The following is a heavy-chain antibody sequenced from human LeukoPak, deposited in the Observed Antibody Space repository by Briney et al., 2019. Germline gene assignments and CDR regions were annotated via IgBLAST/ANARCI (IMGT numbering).Heavy chain of an antibody. D-gene: IGHD2-2*01. CDR3: TKDPTGCSSTNCHTWFDP. CDR1: GFTFSSYA. Sequence: GRSLRLSCAASGFTFSSYAMSWVRQAPGKGLEWVSSISVSGGSTFYADSVKGRFTISRDNSKNTLYLQMSTLRAGDTAVYYCTKDPTGCSSTNCHTWFDPWGQGTLVTVSS. CDR2: ISVSGGST. V-gene: IGHV3-23*01. J-gene: IGHJ5*02.